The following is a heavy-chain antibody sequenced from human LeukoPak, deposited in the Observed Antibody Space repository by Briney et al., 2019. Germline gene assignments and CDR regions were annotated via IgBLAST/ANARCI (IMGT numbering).Heavy chain of an antibody. D-gene: IGHD3-10*01. CDR2: INPSGGST. Sequence: ASVKVSCKTSGYSFSSNYMHWVRQAPGQGLDWIGIINPSGGSTSYAQKFQGRVTMTRDMSTSTVYLELSSLRSEDTAVYYCARALLWFGELNFDYWGQGTLVTVSS. J-gene: IGHJ4*02. CDR1: GYSFSSNY. V-gene: IGHV1-46*01. CDR3: ARALLWFGELNFDY.